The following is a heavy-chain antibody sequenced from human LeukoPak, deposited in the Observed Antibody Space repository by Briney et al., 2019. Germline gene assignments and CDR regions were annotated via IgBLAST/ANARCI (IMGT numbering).Heavy chain of an antibody. Sequence: ASVKVSCKASGYTFTSYGISWVRQAPGQGLEWMGWISAYNGNTNYAQKLQGRVTMTTDTSTSTAYMELRSLRSDDTAVYYCARDKRAYASHWFDPWGQGTLVTVSS. V-gene: IGHV1-18*01. J-gene: IGHJ5*02. D-gene: IGHD1-26*01. CDR2: ISAYNGNT. CDR3: ARDKRAYASHWFDP. CDR1: GYTFTSYG.